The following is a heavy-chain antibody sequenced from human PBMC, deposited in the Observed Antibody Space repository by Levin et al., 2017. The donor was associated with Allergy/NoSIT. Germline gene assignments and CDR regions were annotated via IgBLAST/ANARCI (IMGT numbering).Heavy chain of an antibody. CDR2: ISYNGST. CDR3: ARRPIYSGMAV. Sequence: PSETLSLTCTVSGGFISPFYWSWIRQPPGRGLEWIGFISYNGSTNYNPSLKSRVAISLDTSKNQVSLKLSSVTAADTAVYYCARRPIYSGMAVWGQGTTVAVSS. CDR1: GGFISPFY. V-gene: IGHV4-59*08. J-gene: IGHJ6*02.